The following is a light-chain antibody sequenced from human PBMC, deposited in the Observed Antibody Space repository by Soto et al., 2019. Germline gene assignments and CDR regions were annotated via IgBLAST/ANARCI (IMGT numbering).Light chain of an antibody. CDR3: CSYAGSSTFVV. V-gene: IGLV2-23*03. Sequence: QSALTQPASVSGSPGQSITISCTGTSSDVGSHNLVSWYQQHPGKAPKFIIYEGSKRPSGVSNRCSGSKSGNTASLTISGLQAEDEADYYCCSYAGSSTFVVFGGGTKLTVL. J-gene: IGLJ2*01. CDR2: EGS. CDR1: SSDVGSHNL.